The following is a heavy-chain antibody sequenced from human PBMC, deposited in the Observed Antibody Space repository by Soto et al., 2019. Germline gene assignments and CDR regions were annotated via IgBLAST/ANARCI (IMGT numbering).Heavy chain of an antibody. Sequence: QVQMVQSGAEVKKPGSSVNISCKASGGTFYRHTITWVRQAPGQGLEWMGRVVPFLRVTTYAQKFRDRLTIDADKATNTAYMELGSLTSEDSAIYYCTRESPPNYYYGMDVWGQGTTVTVS. V-gene: IGHV1-69*02. CDR3: TRESPPNYYYGMDV. D-gene: IGHD3-10*01. J-gene: IGHJ6*02. CDR2: VVPFLRVT. CDR1: GGTFYRHT.